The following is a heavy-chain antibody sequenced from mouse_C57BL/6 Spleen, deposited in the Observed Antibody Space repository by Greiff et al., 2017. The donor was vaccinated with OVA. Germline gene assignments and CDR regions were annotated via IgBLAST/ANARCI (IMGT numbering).Heavy chain of an antibody. CDR2: IRNKANGYTT. CDR1: GFTFTDYY. J-gene: IGHJ2*01. V-gene: IGHV7-3*01. CDR3: ARYARSFDY. Sequence: EVKVVESGGGLVQPGGSLSLSCAASGFTFTDYYMSWVRQPPGKALEWLGFIRNKANGYTTEYSASVKGRFTISRDNSQSIRYLQMNALRAEDSATYYCARYARSFDYWGQGTTLTVSS.